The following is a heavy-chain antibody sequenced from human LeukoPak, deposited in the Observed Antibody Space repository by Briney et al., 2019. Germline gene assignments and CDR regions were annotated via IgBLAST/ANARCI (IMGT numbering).Heavy chain of an antibody. CDR2: FSCSGST. CDR3: ARQIGYSYGYFDY. V-gene: IGHV4-39*01. J-gene: IGHJ4*02. CDR1: GGSISSCTYS. Sequence: SETLSLTCSVSGGSISSCTYSWGWIRQPPGNGLEWIGSFSCSGSTYYNPSLKSRVTIAVDTSKNQFSLKLSSVTAADTAVYFCARQIGYSYGYFDYWGQGTLVTVSS. D-gene: IGHD5-18*01.